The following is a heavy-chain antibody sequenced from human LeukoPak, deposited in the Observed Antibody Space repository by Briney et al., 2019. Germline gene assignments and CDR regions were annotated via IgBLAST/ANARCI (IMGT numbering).Heavy chain of an antibody. Sequence: GVSLRLSCAASGFTLSRHWMGWVRQAPGKGLEWVANINQGGSEKYYVDSVKGRCTISRDNAENSLYLQMNSLRVEDTAVYYCARVDGYNNGRYDYWGQGTLVTVSS. CDR2: INQGGSEK. CDR3: ARVDGYNNGRYDY. V-gene: IGHV3-7*05. D-gene: IGHD6-19*01. CDR1: GFTLSRHW. J-gene: IGHJ4*02.